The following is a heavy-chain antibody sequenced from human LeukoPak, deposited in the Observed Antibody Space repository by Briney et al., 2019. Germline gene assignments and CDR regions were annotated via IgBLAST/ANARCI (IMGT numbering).Heavy chain of an antibody. CDR2: IRHSDGST. CDR3: AKGLGTESRLDS. CDR1: GYTLTELS. J-gene: IGHJ4*02. D-gene: IGHD1/OR15-1a*01. Sequence: ASVKVSCKVSGYTLTELSMHWVRQAPGKGLEWVSGIRHSDGSTYYADAVKGRFTISSDKSKNTLFLQMNSLRAEDTALYYCAKGLGTESRLDSWGQGTLVTVSS. V-gene: IGHV3-23*01.